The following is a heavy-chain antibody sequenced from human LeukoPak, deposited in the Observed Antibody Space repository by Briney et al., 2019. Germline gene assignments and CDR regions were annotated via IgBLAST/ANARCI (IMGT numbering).Heavy chain of an antibody. J-gene: IGHJ6*02. CDR2: VYYIGNT. Sequence: SETLSLTCTVSDXSVSSGNLYWSWIRQPPGKGLEWIGYVYYIGNTNYNPSLESRVTMSIDTSTNQFSLKLTSVTAADTAVYYCARDVYYGSGGYGLDVWGQGSTATVSS. CDR3: ARDVYYGSGGYGLDV. CDR1: DXSVSSGNLY. D-gene: IGHD3-10*01. V-gene: IGHV4-61*01.